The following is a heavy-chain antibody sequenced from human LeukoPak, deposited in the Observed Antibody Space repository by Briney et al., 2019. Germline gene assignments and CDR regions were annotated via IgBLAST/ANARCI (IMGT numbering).Heavy chain of an antibody. D-gene: IGHD5-24*01. J-gene: IGHJ4*02. CDR2: IYYSGST. CDR1: GASITSSTYY. Sequence: SETLSLTCTVSGASITSSTYYWAWIRQPPGKGLEWIGYIYYSGSTNYNPSLKSRVTISVDTSKNQFSLKLSSVTAADTAVYYCARDQRTIKEMATITRHIPHRPPLGYWGQGTLVTVSP. V-gene: IGHV4-61*05. CDR3: ARDQRTIKEMATITRHIPHRPPLGY.